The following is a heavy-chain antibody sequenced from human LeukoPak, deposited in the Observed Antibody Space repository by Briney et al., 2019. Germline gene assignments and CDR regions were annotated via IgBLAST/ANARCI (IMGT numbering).Heavy chain of an antibody. CDR1: GGSISSYY. CDR3: ARTSGSYFYYYGMDV. Sequence: SETLSLTCTVSGGSISSYYWSWIRQPPGKGLEWIGYIYCSGSTNYNPSLKSRVTISVDTSKNQFSLKLSSVTAADTAVYYCARTSGSYFYYYGMDVWGQGTTVTVSS. J-gene: IGHJ6*02. V-gene: IGHV4-59*01. CDR2: IYCSGST. D-gene: IGHD1-26*01.